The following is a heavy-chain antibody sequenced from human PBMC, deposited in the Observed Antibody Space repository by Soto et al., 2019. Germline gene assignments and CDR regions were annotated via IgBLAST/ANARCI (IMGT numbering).Heavy chain of an antibody. V-gene: IGHV4-30-4*01. CDR3: ARGRGVDGSHSFDH. J-gene: IGHJ4*02. CDR1: GGSISSGDYY. Sequence: QVQLQESGPGLVKPSQTLSLTCTVSGGSISSGDYYWGWIRQPPGKGLEWIGYIYYSGSAYYNASLKSRVTISIDTSRNQFPLRLTSVTAADTAVFYCARGRGVDGSHSFDHWGQGSLVTVSS. D-gene: IGHD1-26*01. CDR2: IYYSGSA.